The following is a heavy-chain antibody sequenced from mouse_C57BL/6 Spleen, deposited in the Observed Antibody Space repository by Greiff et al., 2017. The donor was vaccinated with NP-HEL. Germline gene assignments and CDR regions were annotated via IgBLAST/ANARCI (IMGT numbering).Heavy chain of an antibody. CDR2: ISRGGSYT. D-gene: IGHD2-4*01. CDR1: GFTFSSYG. V-gene: IGHV5-6*02. J-gene: IGHJ3*01. Sequence: DVMLVESGGDLVKPGGSLKLSCAASGFTFSSYGMSWVRQTPDKRLAWVATISRGGSYTYYPDSVKGRFTISRDNAKNTLYLQMSSLKSEDTAMYYCARAYDYDEAWFAYWGQGTLVTVSA. CDR3: ARAYDYDEAWFAY.